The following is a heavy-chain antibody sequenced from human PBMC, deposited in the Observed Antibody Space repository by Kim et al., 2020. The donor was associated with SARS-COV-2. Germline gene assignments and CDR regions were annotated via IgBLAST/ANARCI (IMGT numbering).Heavy chain of an antibody. CDR2: IYYSGST. V-gene: IGHV4-39*07. J-gene: IGHJ4*02. D-gene: IGHD3-10*01. CDR3: AREPSKGE. Sequence: SETLSLTCTVFGGSISSSSYYWGWIRQPPGKGLEWIGSIYYSGSTYYNPSLKSRVTISVDTSKNQFSLKLSSVTAADTAVYYCAREPSKGEWGQGTLVTVSS. CDR1: GGSISSSSYY.